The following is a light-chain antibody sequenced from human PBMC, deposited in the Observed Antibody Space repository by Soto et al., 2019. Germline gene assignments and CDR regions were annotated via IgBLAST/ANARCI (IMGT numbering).Light chain of an antibody. V-gene: IGKV3-15*01. Sequence: EVVMTQSPATLSVSPGGRATLSCRARQSISGTLAWYQQKPGQAPRLLIHGASTRAPGFPARFSGSGSGTDLTLTISSLQSEDFAVYYCQQYDNWPWTFGQGTKVEIK. CDR3: QQYDNWPWT. CDR1: QSISGT. CDR2: GAS. J-gene: IGKJ1*01.